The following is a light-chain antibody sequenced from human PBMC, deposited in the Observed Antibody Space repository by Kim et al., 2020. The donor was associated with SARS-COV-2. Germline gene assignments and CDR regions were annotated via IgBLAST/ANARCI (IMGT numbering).Light chain of an antibody. CDR1: QSRLNGNGYNY. CDR3: MQTLQPPRT. Sequence: PSSISCRSIQSRLNGNGYNYLDWYLQKPGQSPQLLIYLGSNRASGVPDRFSGSGSGTDFTLRISRVEAEDVGVYYCMQTLQPPRTFGQGTRLEIK. CDR2: LGS. J-gene: IGKJ5*01. V-gene: IGKV2-28*01.